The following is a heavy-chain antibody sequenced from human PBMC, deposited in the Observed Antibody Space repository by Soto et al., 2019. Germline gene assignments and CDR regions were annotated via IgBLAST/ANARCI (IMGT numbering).Heavy chain of an antibody. CDR2: IITIFGTA. CDR3: AESSGIAVAGIDY. D-gene: IGHD6-19*01. Sequence: PVQVSCKASGGTFSSYAISLLRHAPRQGLEWMGGIITIFGTANYAQKFQGRVTITADESTSTAYMELSSLRSEDTAVYYCAESSGIAVAGIDYWGQGTLVTVSS. J-gene: IGHJ4*02. CDR1: GGTFSSYA. V-gene: IGHV1-69*13.